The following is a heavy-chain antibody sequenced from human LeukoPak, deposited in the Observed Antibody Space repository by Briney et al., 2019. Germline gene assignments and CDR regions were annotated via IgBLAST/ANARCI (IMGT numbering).Heavy chain of an antibody. J-gene: IGHJ6*02. D-gene: IGHD2-21*02. CDR3: AKDLGGDCIKCYCGMDV. V-gene: IGHV3-23*01. Sequence: GGPLRLSCAASGFTFSSYAMSWVRQAPGEGLEWVSAISGSGGTTYYADSVKGRFTISRDNSKNTLYLQMNSLRAEDTAVYYCAKDLGGDCIKCYCGMDVWGQGTTVTVSS. CDR2: ISGSGGTT. CDR1: GFTFSSYA.